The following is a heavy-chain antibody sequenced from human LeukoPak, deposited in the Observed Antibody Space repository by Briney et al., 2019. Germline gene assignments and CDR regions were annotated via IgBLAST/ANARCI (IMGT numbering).Heavy chain of an antibody. J-gene: IGHJ4*02. CDR3: ARDYAMVRGIFDY. V-gene: IGHV3-33*01. Sequence: PGRSVRLSCAASGFTFSSYGMHWVRQAPGKGLEWVAVIWYDGSNKYYADSVKGRFTISRDNSKNTLYLQMNSLRAEDTAVYYCARDYAMVRGIFDYWGQGTLVTVSS. CDR2: IWYDGSNK. D-gene: IGHD3-10*01. CDR1: GFTFSSYG.